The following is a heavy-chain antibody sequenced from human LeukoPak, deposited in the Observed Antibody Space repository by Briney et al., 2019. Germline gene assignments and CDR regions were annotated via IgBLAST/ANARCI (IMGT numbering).Heavy chain of an antibody. CDR3: AREHCSSTNCNIVY. D-gene: IGHD2-2*01. Sequence: ASLKVSCEPSGDTLTSYDMHTVRQAPGQGREWRGIINPSGRRTSSAQKFQGRVTMTRDTSTSPVYLERSSLRSEDTAVYYGAREHCSSTNCNIVYWGQGTLVTVSS. CDR1: GDTLTSYD. J-gene: IGHJ4*02. V-gene: IGHV1-46*01. CDR2: INPSGRRT.